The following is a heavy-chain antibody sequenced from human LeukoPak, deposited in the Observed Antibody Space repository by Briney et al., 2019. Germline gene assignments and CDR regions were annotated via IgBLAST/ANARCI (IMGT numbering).Heavy chain of an antibody. CDR1: GGSISSGGCY. Sequence: LSLICTVSGGSISSGGCYWSWIRQHPGKGLEWIGYIYYSGSTYYNPSLKSRVTISVDTSKNQFSLKLSSVTAADTAVYYCARLAAAAPQGFDPWGQGTLVTVSS. V-gene: IGHV4-31*03. CDR2: IYYSGST. J-gene: IGHJ5*02. D-gene: IGHD6-13*01. CDR3: ARLAAAAPQGFDP.